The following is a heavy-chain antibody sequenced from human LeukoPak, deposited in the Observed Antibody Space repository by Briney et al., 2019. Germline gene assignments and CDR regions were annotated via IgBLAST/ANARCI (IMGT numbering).Heavy chain of an antibody. V-gene: IGHV3-7*01. D-gene: IGHD6-13*01. Sequence: PGGSLRLSCAASGFTFSHYSMSWVRQAPGKGPERVASIKQDGSQKYYGDSVKGRFTISRDNAKNSLYLQMNSLRAEDTAFYYCAKDDNSWSLDYWGQGTLVTVSS. J-gene: IGHJ4*02. CDR1: GFTFSHYS. CDR2: IKQDGSQK. CDR3: AKDDNSWSLDY.